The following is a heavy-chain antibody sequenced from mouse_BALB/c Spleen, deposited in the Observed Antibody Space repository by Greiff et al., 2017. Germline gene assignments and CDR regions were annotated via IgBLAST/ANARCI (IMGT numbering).Heavy chain of an antibody. V-gene: IGHV4-1*02. D-gene: IGHD1-1*01. CDR2: INPDSSTI. CDR3: ARKLAYYGYAMDD. Sequence: EVQRVESGGGLVQPGGSLKLSCAASGFDFSRYWMSWVRQAPGKGLEWIGEINPDSSTINYTPSLKDKFIISRDNAKNTLYLQMSKVRSEDTALYDCARKLAYYGYAMDDWGEGTTVTVSS. J-gene: IGHJ4*01. CDR1: GFDFSRYW.